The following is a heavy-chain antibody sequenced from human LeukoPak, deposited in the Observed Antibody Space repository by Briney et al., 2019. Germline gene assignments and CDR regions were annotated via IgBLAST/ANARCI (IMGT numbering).Heavy chain of an antibody. D-gene: IGHD6-13*01. Sequence: GASVKVSCKASGYTFTGYYMHWVRQAPGQGLEWMGWINPNSGGTDYAQKFQGRVTMTRDTSISTAYMELSRLRSDDTAVYYCARANPGSSWYYYWGQGTLVTVSS. V-gene: IGHV1-2*02. CDR1: GYTFTGYY. CDR2: INPNSGGT. CDR3: ARANPGSSWYYY. J-gene: IGHJ4*02.